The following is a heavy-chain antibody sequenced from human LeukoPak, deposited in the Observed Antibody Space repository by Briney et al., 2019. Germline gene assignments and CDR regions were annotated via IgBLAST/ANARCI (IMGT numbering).Heavy chain of an antibody. D-gene: IGHD3-22*01. CDR2: ISAYNGNT. CDR1: GYTFTSYG. J-gene: IGHJ5*02. CDR3: ARAPYYDSSGYYST. Sequence: GASVKVSCKASGYTFTSYGISWGREAPGQGLEWMGWISAYNGNTNYAQKLQGRVTMTTDTSTSTAYMELRSLRSDDTAVYYCARAPYYDSSGYYSTWGQGTLVTVSS. V-gene: IGHV1-18*01.